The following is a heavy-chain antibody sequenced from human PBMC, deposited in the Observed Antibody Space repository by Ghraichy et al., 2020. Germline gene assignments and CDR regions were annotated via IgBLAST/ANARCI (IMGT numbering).Heavy chain of an antibody. V-gene: IGHV4-30-2*01. Sequence: SETLSLTCAVSGGSISSGCYSWSWIRQPPGKGLEWSGYIYHSGSTYYNPSLKSRVTISVDRSKNQFSLKLSSVTAADTAVYYCARGSHCSGGSCYFFDYWGQGTLVTVSS. CDR1: GGSISSGCYS. CDR2: IYHSGST. J-gene: IGHJ4*02. CDR3: ARGSHCSGGSCYFFDY. D-gene: IGHD2-15*01.